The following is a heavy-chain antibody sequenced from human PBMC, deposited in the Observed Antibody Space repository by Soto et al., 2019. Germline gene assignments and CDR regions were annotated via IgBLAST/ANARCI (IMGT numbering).Heavy chain of an antibody. V-gene: IGHV4-59*01. J-gene: IGHJ4*02. D-gene: IGHD3-10*01. CDR3: ARHNYGSGSTYFDY. Sequence: SETLSLTCTVSGGSISSYYWSWIRQPPGKRLEWIGYIYYSGSTNYNPSLKSRVTISVDTSKNQFSLKLSSVTAADTAVYYCARHNYGSGSTYFDYWGQGTLVTSPQ. CDR2: IYYSGST. CDR1: GGSISSYY.